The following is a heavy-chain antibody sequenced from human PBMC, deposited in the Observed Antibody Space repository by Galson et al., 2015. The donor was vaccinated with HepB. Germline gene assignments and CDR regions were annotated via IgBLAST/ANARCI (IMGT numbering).Heavy chain of an antibody. J-gene: IGHJ4*02. CDR3: TRRADGTQGNRVNVGATDY. CDR1: GFTFSGSA. V-gene: IGHV3-73*01. D-gene: IGHD1-26*01. Sequence: SLRLSCAASGFTFSGSAMHWVRQASGKGLEWVGRIRSKANSYATAYAASVKGRFTISRDDSKNTAYLQMNSLKTEDTAVYYCTRRADGTQGNRVNVGATDYWGQGTLVTVSS. CDR2: IRSKANSYAT.